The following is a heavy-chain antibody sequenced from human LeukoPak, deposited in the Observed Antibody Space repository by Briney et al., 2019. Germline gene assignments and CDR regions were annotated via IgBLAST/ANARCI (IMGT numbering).Heavy chain of an antibody. V-gene: IGHV1-69*13. J-gene: IGHJ4*02. D-gene: IGHD3-9*01. CDR1: GGTFSSYA. CDR2: IIPIFGTA. Sequence: GASVKVSCKASGGTFSSYAISWVRQAPGQGLEWMGGIIPIFGTANYAQKFQGRVTITADESTSTAYMELSRLRSEDTAVYYCAREGAGHYDILTGYYYFDYWGPGTLVTVSS. CDR3: AREGAGHYDILTGYYYFDY.